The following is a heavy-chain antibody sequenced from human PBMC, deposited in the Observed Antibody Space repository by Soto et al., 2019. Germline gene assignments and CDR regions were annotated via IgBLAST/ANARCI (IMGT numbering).Heavy chain of an antibody. J-gene: IGHJ4*02. Sequence: PGGSLRLSCAASGFTFSSYGMHWVRQAPGKGLEWVAVIWYDGSNKYYADSVKGRFTISRDNSKNTLYLQMNSLRAEDTAVYYCARDPRLEGDYDFWSGYLLHWGQGTLVTVSS. CDR1: GFTFSSYG. CDR3: ARDPRLEGDYDFWSGYLLH. V-gene: IGHV3-33*01. CDR2: IWYDGSNK. D-gene: IGHD3-3*01.